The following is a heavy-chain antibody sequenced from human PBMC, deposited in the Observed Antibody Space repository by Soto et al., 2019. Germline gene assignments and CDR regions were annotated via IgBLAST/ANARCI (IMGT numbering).Heavy chain of an antibody. CDR2: IYYSGST. CDR3: ARHIPYIGYCSSTSCPSSFPVAAAYYYYGMDV. V-gene: IGHV4-39*01. Sequence: QLQLQESGPGLVKPSETLSLTCTVSGGSISSSSYYWGWIRQPPGKGLEWIGSIYYSGSTYYNPSLKSRVTISVDTSKNQCSLKLSSVTAADTAVYYCARHIPYIGYCSSTSCPSSFPVAAAYYYYGMDVWGQGTTVTVSS. J-gene: IGHJ6*02. D-gene: IGHD2-2*01. CDR1: GGSISSSSYY.